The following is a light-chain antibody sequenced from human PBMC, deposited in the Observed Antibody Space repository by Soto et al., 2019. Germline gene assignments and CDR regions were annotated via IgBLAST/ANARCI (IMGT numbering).Light chain of an antibody. J-gene: IGKJ2*01. CDR1: QSIDRW. CDR2: RAS. CDR3: QNYKAYPYT. Sequence: EIQMTQSPSTLSASVGDRATITCRASQSIDRWLAWYQQKPGKAPKLLIYRASSLESGVPPRFSGSESGTGVTLTISSLQPEDFATYYCQNYKAYPYTFAQGTKLDIK. V-gene: IGKV1-5*03.